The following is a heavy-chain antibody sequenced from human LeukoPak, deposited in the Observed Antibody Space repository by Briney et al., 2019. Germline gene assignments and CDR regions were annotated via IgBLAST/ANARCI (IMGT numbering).Heavy chain of an antibody. D-gene: IGHD3-10*01. Sequence: GGPLRLSCAASGFTFSSYDMHWVRQATGKGLERVSAIGTAGDTYYPGSVKGRFTISRENAKNSLYLQMNSLRAGDTAVYYCARRSYYGSGKDWYFDLWGRGTLVTVSS. V-gene: IGHV3-13*04. CDR2: IGTAGDT. CDR3: ARRSYYGSGKDWYFDL. J-gene: IGHJ2*01. CDR1: GFTFSSYD.